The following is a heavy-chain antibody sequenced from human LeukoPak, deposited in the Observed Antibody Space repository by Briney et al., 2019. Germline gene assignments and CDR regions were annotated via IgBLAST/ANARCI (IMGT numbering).Heavy chain of an antibody. J-gene: IGHJ5*02. V-gene: IGHV1-69*05. D-gene: IGHD3-10*01. CDR3: ARHYGSGSYFWFDP. CDR2: IIPIFGTA. CDR1: GGTFSSYA. Sequence: SVKVSCKASGGTFSSYAISWVRQAPGQGREWMGRIIPIFGTANYAQKFQGRVTITTDESTSTAYMELSSLRSEDTAVYYCARHYGSGSYFWFDPWGQGTLVTVSS.